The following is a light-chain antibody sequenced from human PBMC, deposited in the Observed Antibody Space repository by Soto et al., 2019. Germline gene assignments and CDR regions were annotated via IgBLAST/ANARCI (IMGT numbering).Light chain of an antibody. Sequence: QPVLTQPPSVSGAPGQRVTISCTGSSSNIGAGYDVHWYQQLPGTAPKLLIYGNSNRPSGVPDRFSGSKSGTSASLAITGLQAEVEADYYCQSYDSSLDVVFGGGTKLTVL. J-gene: IGLJ2*01. CDR3: QSYDSSLDVV. V-gene: IGLV1-40*01. CDR2: GNS. CDR1: SSNIGAGYD.